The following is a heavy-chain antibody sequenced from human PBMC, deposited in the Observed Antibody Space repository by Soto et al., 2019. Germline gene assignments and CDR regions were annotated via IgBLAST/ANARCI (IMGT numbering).Heavy chain of an antibody. J-gene: IGHJ4*03. CDR2: IVPNVGTV. V-gene: IGHV1-69*06. CDR3: ARRDTSGFLRYFDN. D-gene: IGHD3-3*01. Sequence: ASVKVSCKASGGTLSSFINYPINWVRQAPGQGLEWMGGIVPNVGTVNYAQKFQGRVTVTADKSTGTAYMELSSLRSEDTALYYCARRDTSGFLRYFDNWGQGTLVTVSS. CDR1: GGTLSSFINYP.